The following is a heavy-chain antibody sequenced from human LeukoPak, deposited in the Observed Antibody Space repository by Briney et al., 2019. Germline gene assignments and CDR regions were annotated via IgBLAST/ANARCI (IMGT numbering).Heavy chain of an antibody. CDR2: ISFDGSNK. CDR3: VREGYYGSAALYS. D-gene: IGHD3-10*01. Sequence: PGRSLRLSCAASGFTFSSYGMHWVRQAPGKGLEWVTVISFDGSNKYYADSVKGRFTISRDNSKNTLYLQMNSLRAEDTAVYYCVREGYYGSAALYSWGHGTLVTVSS. CDR1: GFTFSSYG. J-gene: IGHJ5*01. V-gene: IGHV3-30*03.